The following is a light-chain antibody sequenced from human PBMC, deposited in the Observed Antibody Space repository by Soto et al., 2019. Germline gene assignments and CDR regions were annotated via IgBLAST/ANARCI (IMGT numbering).Light chain of an antibody. V-gene: IGKV3-20*01. Sequence: EIVLTQSPGTLSLSPGERATLSCRASQIITSNYVAWYQLKPGQAPRLVIYGASSRATGIPDRFSGSGSGTDFTLTISRLEPEDFAVYSCQQYGGSPLRTFGGVTKVDIK. CDR3: QQYGGSPLRT. CDR1: QIITSNY. CDR2: GAS. J-gene: IGKJ4*01.